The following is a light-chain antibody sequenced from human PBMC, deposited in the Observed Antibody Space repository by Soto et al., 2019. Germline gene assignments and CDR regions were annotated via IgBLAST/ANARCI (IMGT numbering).Light chain of an antibody. CDR1: QSVNSN. V-gene: IGKV3-15*01. CDR3: QQLNSYPLP. CDR2: GAS. Sequence: EFVLTQSPDTLSLNPGERVTLSCRASQSVNSNLAWYQQKPGQAPRLLIYGASTRATGLPARFSGSGSGTEFTLTISCLQPEDFATYYCQQLNSYPLPFGGGTKVDIK. J-gene: IGKJ4*01.